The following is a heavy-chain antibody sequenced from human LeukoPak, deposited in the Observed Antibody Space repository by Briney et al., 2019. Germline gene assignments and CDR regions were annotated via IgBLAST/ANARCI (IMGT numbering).Heavy chain of an antibody. J-gene: IGHJ4*02. D-gene: IGHD6-19*01. CDR3: ARAREAYSSGWYGDY. V-gene: IGHV1-69*13. Sequence: ASVKVSCKASGGTFSSYAISWVRQASGQGLEWMGGIIPIFGTANYAQKFQGRVTITADESTSTAYMELSSLRSEDTAVYYCARAREAYSSGWYGDYWGQGTLVTVSS. CDR2: IIPIFGTA. CDR1: GGTFSSYA.